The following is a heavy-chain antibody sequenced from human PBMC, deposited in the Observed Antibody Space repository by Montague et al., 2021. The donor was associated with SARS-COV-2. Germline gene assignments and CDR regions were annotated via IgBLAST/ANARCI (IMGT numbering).Heavy chain of an antibody. CDR1: GGSMSDHC. V-gene: IGHV4-59*11. CDR2: IYYSGGN. D-gene: IGHD3-10*01. Sequence: SETLSLTCTVSGGSMSDHCWAWIRQPPGKGLEWLAYIYYSGGNNSNASLKSRVSMSVDTSKNQFSLKLTSVTAADTAVYYCARAVSVRRAVNWFDPWGQGTLVTVSS. CDR3: ARAVSVRRAVNWFDP. J-gene: IGHJ5*02.